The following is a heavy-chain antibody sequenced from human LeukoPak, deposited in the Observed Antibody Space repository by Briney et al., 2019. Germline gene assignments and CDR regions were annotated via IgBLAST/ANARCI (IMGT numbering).Heavy chain of an antibody. V-gene: IGHV4-39*07. J-gene: IGHJ4*02. CDR2: IYYSGST. CDR1: GGSISSSSYY. D-gene: IGHD3-10*01. Sequence: PSETLSLTCTVSGGSISSSSYYWGWIRQPPGKGLEWIGSIYYSGSTYYNPSLKSRVTISVDTSKNQFSLKLSSVTAADTAVYYCARVSNYYGSGKVYWGQGTLVTVSS. CDR3: ARVSNYYGSGKVY.